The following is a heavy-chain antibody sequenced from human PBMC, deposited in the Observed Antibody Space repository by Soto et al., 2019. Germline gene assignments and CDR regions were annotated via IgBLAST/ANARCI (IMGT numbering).Heavy chain of an antibody. Sequence: QVQLVESGGGVVQPGRSLRLSCAAAGFTFSSYGMHWVRQAPGKGLEWVAVISYDGSNKYYADSVKGRFTISRDNSKNTLYLQMKSLRAEDTAVYYCAATWDGYSYGDGVYYFDYWGQGTLVTVSS. CDR1: GFTFSSYG. D-gene: IGHD5-18*01. CDR2: ISYDGSNK. V-gene: IGHV3-30*03. CDR3: AATWDGYSYGDGVYYFDY. J-gene: IGHJ4*02.